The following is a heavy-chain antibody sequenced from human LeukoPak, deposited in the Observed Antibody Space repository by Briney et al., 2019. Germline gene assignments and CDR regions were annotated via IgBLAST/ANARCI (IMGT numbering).Heavy chain of an antibody. CDR2: SYYRSNWFN. CDR3: AKNYGDSNWFDP. J-gene: IGHJ5*02. CDR1: GDNVSSNSAA. D-gene: IGHD4-17*01. V-gene: IGHV6-1*01. Sequence: SQTLSLTCAISGDNVSSNSAAWNWIRQSPSRGLEWLVRSYYRSNWFNDFALSVKSPITINPDTSKNQFSLQLNPVTPEDTAVYYCAKNYGDSNWFDPWGQGTLVTVSS.